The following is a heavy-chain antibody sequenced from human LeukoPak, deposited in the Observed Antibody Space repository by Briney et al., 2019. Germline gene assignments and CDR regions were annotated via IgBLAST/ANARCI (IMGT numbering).Heavy chain of an antibody. J-gene: IGHJ4*02. D-gene: IGHD3-3*01. Sequence: PGGSLRLSCAASGFSVSNNYLSWVRQPPGKGLEWVSVIHSGGRTKYADSVRDRFTISRDTAKNTVYLQMNSLRVDDTAAYYCARPGSASGYWVHRGQGTLVTVSS. CDR2: IHSGGRT. CDR1: GFSVSNNY. CDR3: ARPGSASGYWVH. V-gene: IGHV3-66*01.